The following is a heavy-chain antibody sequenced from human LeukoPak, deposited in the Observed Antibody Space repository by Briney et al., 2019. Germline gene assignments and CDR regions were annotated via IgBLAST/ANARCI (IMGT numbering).Heavy chain of an antibody. CDR3: ARGDSSSWYY. J-gene: IGHJ4*02. D-gene: IGHD6-13*01. CDR2: ISSSSSYI. V-gene: IGHV3-21*01. CDR1: GFTFSSYS. Sequence: GGSLRLSCAASGFTFSSYSVNWVRQAPGKGLEWVSSISSSSSYIYYADSVKGRFTIPRDNAKNSLYLQMNSLRAEDTAVYYCARGDSSSWYYWGQGTLVTVSS.